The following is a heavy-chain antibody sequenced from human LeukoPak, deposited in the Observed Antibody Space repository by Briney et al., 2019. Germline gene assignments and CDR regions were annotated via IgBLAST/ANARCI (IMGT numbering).Heavy chain of an antibody. J-gene: IGHJ4*02. CDR3: LRDLNWSLDQ. V-gene: IGHV3-74*01. CDR1: GFTFSNYM. D-gene: IGHD1-20*01. CDR2: IKSDGITI. Sequence: AGGSLRLSCAASGFTFSNYMMHWVRQAPGNGLVWVSRIKSDGITITYADSVKGRFTISRDNAKNTLYLQMNSLRAEDTAVYYCLRDLNWSLDQWGQGTLVTVSS.